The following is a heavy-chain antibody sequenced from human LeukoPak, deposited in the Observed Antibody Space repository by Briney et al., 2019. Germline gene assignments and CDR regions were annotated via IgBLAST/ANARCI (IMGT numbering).Heavy chain of an antibody. V-gene: IGHV3-7*02. CDR2: LKEDGSQK. Sequence: GGSLRLSCAASGFTFSSYWMSWVRQAPGRGLERVASLKEDGSQKYYVDSVKGRFTISRDNAKSSLYLEMNNLRAEDTAVYYCTRMYRNGFDYWGQGTLVTVSS. J-gene: IGHJ4*02. D-gene: IGHD1-1*01. CDR1: GFTFSSYW. CDR3: TRMYRNGFDY.